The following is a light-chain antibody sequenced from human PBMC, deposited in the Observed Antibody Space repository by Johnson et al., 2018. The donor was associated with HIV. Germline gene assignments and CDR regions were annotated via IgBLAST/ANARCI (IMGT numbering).Light chain of an antibody. J-gene: IGLJ1*01. V-gene: IGLV1-51*02. Sequence: QSALTQPPSVSAAPGQRVNISCSGTSSNIGNNYVSWYQQLPGTAPKLLIYENNKRPSGIPDRFSGSKSGTSATLGITGLQTGDEADYYCGTWDSSLSAGVFGTGTKVTVL. CDR1: SSNIGNNY. CDR2: ENN. CDR3: GTWDSSLSAGV.